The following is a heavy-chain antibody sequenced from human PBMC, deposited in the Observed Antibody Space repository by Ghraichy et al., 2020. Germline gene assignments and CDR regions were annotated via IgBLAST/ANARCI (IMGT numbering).Heavy chain of an antibody. Sequence: SETLSLTCTVSGGSISSYYWSWIRQPPGKGLEWIGYIYYSGSTNYNPSLKSRVTISVDTSKNQFSLKLSSVTAADTAVYYCARHGSYYVLGGAFDIWGQGTMVTVSS. CDR3: ARHGSYYVLGGAFDI. CDR1: GGSISSYY. J-gene: IGHJ3*02. D-gene: IGHD1-26*01. CDR2: IYYSGST. V-gene: IGHV4-59*08.